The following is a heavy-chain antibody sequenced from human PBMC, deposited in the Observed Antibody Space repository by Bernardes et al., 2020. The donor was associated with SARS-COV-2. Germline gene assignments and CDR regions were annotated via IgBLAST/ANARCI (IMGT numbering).Heavy chain of an antibody. D-gene: IGHD1-26*01. CDR1: GYTFTSYY. CDR3: ARDVPSGSFVYYFDY. V-gene: IGHV1-46*01. Sequence: ASVKVSCKASGYTFTSYYMHWVRQAPGQGLEWMGIINPSGGSTGYAQKFQGRVTMTRDTSTSTVYMELSSLRSEDTAVYYCARDVPSGSFVYYFDYWGQGTLVTVSS. J-gene: IGHJ4*02. CDR2: INPSGGST.